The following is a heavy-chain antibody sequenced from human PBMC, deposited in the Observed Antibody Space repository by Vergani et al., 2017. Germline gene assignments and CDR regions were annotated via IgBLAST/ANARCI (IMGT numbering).Heavy chain of an antibody. CDR1: GFTFSSYE. D-gene: IGHD3-3*01. J-gene: IGHJ3*02. V-gene: IGHV3-48*03. CDR3: AREGAPYDFWSTSYAFDI. CDR2: ISSSGSTI. Sequence: EVQLVESGGGLVQPGGSLRLSCAASGFTFSSYEMNWVRQAPGKGLEWVSYISSSGSTIYYADSAKGRFTISRDNAKNSLYLQMNSLRAEDTAVYYCAREGAPYDFWSTSYAFDIWGQGTMVTVSS.